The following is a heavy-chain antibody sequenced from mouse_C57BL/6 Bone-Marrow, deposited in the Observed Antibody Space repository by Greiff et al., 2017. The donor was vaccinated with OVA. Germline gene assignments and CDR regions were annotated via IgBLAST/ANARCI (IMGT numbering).Heavy chain of an antibody. V-gene: IGHV2-2*01. Sequence: VQLQESGPGLVQPSQSLSITCTVSGFSLTSYGVHWVRQSPGKGLEWLGVIWSGGSTDYNAAFISRLGISKDNSKSQVFFKMNSLQADDTAIYYCARNFPYYYGSSLFDYWGRGTTLTVSS. D-gene: IGHD1-1*01. CDR1: GFSLTSYG. CDR3: ARNFPYYYGSSLFDY. J-gene: IGHJ2*01. CDR2: IWSGGST.